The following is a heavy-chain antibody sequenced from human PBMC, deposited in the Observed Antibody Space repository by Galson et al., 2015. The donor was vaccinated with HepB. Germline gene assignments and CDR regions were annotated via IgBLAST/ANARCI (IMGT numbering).Heavy chain of an antibody. J-gene: IGHJ4*02. CDR1: GGTFSSYA. V-gene: IGHV1-69*10. Sequence: SVKVSCKASGGTFSSYAISWVRQAPGQGLEWMGGIIPILGIANYAQEFQGRVTITADKSTSTAYMELSSLRSEDTAVYYCARGYGGYARPPFYWGQGTLVTVSS. D-gene: IGHD5-12*01. CDR3: ARGYGGYARPPFY. CDR2: IIPILGIA.